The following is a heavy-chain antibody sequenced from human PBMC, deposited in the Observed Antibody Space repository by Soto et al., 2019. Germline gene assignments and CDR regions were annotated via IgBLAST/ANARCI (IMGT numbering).Heavy chain of an antibody. V-gene: IGHV4-59*11. CDR2: THYTEST. CDR3: ARESAGSGKNNWFDP. D-gene: IGHD3-10*01. J-gene: IGHJ5*02. Sequence: QVQLQESGPGLVKPSETLSLTCTVSGGSISSHYWSWIRQPPGKGLEWIGYTHYTESTYYNPSLKSRVTISVDTSKNQLSLKLNSVTAADTAVYYCARESAGSGKNNWFDPWGQGTLVTVSS. CDR1: GGSISSHY.